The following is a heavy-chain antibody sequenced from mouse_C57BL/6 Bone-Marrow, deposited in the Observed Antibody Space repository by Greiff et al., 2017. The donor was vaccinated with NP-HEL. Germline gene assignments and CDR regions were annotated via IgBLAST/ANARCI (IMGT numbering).Heavy chain of an antibody. J-gene: IGHJ2*01. D-gene: IGHD1-1*01. Sequence: VQLQQPGAELVRPGTSVKLSCKASGYTFTSYWMHWVKQRPGQGLEWIGVIDPSDSYTNYNQKFKGKATLTVDTSSSTAYMQLSSLTSEDSAVYYCARTLHYYGSSYDYWGQGTTLTVSS. CDR1: GYTFTSYW. CDR2: IDPSDSYT. V-gene: IGHV1-59*01. CDR3: ARTLHYYGSSYDY.